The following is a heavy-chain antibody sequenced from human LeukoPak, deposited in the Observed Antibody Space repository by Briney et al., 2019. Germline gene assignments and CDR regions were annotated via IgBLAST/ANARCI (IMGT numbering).Heavy chain of an antibody. CDR1: GYTFTSYA. D-gene: IGHD3-22*01. V-gene: IGHV7-4-1*02. CDR3: ARPVYDSSVMDAFDI. CDR2: INTNTGNP. Sequence: GASVKVSCKASGYTFTSYAMNWVRQAPGQGLEWMGWINTNTGNPTYAQGFTGRFVFSLDTPVSTAYLQISSLKAEDTAVYYCARPVYDSSVMDAFDIWGQGTMVTVSS. J-gene: IGHJ3*02.